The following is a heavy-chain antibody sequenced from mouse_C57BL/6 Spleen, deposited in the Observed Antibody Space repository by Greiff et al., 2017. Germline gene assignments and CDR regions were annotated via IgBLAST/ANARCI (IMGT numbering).Heavy chain of an antibody. D-gene: IGHD2-1*01. CDR2: FYPGSGSI. CDR1: GYTFTEYT. CDR3: ARHEAVYYVNLPFAY. V-gene: IGHV1-62-2*01. J-gene: IGHJ3*01. Sequence: VPLQQSGAELVKPGASVKLSCKASGYTFTEYTINWVKQRSGQGLEWIGWFYPGSGSIKYYEKFKDKATLTADKTSSTVYMELRRLTSEDSAVYCCARHEAVYYVNLPFAYWGQGTLVTVSA.